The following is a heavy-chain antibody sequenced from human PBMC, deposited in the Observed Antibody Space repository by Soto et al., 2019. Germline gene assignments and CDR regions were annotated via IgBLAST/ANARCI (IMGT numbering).Heavy chain of an antibody. CDR2: ISWNSGSI. Sequence: SLRLSCAASGFTFDDYAMHWVRQAPGKGLEWVSGISWNSGSIGYADSVKGRFTISRDNAKNSLYLQMNSLRAEDTALYYCAKAMRRFGELSVDWFDPWGQGTLVTVSS. CDR1: GFTFDDYA. J-gene: IGHJ5*02. V-gene: IGHV3-9*01. D-gene: IGHD3-10*01. CDR3: AKAMRRFGELSVDWFDP.